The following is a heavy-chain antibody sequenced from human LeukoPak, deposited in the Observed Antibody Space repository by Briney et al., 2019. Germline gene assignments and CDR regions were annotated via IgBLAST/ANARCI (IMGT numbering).Heavy chain of an antibody. CDR2: ISGSGGST. Sequence: GGSLRLSCAASGFTFSSYAMSWVRQAPGKGLEWVSAISGSGGSTYYADSVKGRFTTSRDNSKNTLYLQMNSLRAEDTAVYYCAKKMSITAASQVDYWGQGTLVTVSS. CDR3: AKKMSITAASQVDY. J-gene: IGHJ4*02. D-gene: IGHD1-20*01. V-gene: IGHV3-23*01. CDR1: GFTFSSYA.